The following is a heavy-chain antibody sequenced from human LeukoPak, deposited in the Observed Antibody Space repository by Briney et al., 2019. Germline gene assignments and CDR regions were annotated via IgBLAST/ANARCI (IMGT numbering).Heavy chain of an antibody. CDR2: MNQDGSEQ. CDR3: SRGQGCAY. CDR1: GFTFSTCS. D-gene: IGHD6-19*01. V-gene: IGHV3-7*04. J-gene: IGHJ4*02. Sequence: GGSLRLSCAASGFTFSTCSMNWVRQAPGKGLEWVANMNQDGSEQYYVDSVKGRFSISRDNAKKSLYLQMNSLRAEDTAVYYCSRGQGCAYWGQGTLVTVSS.